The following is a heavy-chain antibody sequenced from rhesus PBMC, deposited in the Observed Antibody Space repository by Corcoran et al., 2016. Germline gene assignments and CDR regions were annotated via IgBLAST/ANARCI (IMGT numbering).Heavy chain of an antibody. D-gene: IGHD6-25*01. CDR3: ARDVGIAAASDY. V-gene: IGHV4-65*01. Sequence: QVQLQESGPGLVKPSETLSLTCAVSGGSVSSSNWWSWIRQPPGKGLEWIGYISGSSGSPYYNPSLKSLVTISTDPSKNQFSLKLSSVTAADTAVYYCARDVGIAAASDYWGQGVLVTVSS. J-gene: IGHJ4*01. CDR1: GGSVSSSNW. CDR2: ISGSSGSP.